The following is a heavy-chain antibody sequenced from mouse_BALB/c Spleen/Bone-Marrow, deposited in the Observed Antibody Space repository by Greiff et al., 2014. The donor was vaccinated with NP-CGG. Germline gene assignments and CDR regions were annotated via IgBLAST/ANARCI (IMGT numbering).Heavy chain of an antibody. V-gene: IGHV5-6-3*01. Sequence: EVKVEESGGGLVQPGGSLKLSCVASGFTFSSYGMSWVRQTPDKRLELVATINNNGGSTYYPDSVKGQFIISRDNAKNTLYLQMSSLKSEDTAMYYCARVYGWYFDVWGAGTTVTVSS. CDR3: ARVYGWYFDV. D-gene: IGHD1-1*01. CDR1: GFTFSSYG. CDR2: INNNGGST. J-gene: IGHJ1*01.